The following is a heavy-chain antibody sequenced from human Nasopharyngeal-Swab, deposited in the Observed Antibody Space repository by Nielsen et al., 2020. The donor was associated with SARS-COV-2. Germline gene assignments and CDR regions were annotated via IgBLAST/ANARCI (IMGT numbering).Heavy chain of an antibody. D-gene: IGHD6-19*01. CDR3: ARDKIAVAENVYYYYYGMDV. Sequence: GESLKISCAASGFTFSSYAMSWVHQAPGKGLEWVSAISGSGGSTYYADSVKGRFTISRDNSKNTLYLQMNSLRAEDTAVYYCARDKIAVAENVYYYYYGMDVWGQGTTVTVSS. CDR1: GFTFSSYA. V-gene: IGHV3-23*01. J-gene: IGHJ6*02. CDR2: ISGSGGST.